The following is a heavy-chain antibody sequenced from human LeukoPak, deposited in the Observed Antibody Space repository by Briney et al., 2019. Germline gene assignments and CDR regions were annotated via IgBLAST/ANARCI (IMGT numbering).Heavy chain of an antibody. CDR3: ARARRYCSGGSCYFEDY. Sequence: SETLSLTCTVSGGSISSYYWSWIRQPPGKGLEWIGYIYYSGSTNYNPSLKSRVTISVDTSKNQFSPKLSSVTAADTAVYYCARARRYCSGGSCYFEDYWGQGTLVTVSS. V-gene: IGHV4-59*01. D-gene: IGHD2-15*01. CDR2: IYYSGST. CDR1: GGSISSYY. J-gene: IGHJ4*02.